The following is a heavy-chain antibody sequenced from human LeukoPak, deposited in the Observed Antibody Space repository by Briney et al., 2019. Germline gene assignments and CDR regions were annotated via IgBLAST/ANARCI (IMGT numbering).Heavy chain of an antibody. CDR2: ITATSLHI. CDR3: ARDYRSWRETYYFDY. Sequence: GGSLRLSCAASGVTFSGYSMNWVRQAPGKGLEWVSAITATSLHIYYADSVKGRFTISRDNAKNSLYLQMNSLRAEDTAVYYCARDYRSWRETYYFDYWGQGTLVTVSS. J-gene: IGHJ4*02. V-gene: IGHV3-21*01. CDR1: GVTFSGYS. D-gene: IGHD6-13*01.